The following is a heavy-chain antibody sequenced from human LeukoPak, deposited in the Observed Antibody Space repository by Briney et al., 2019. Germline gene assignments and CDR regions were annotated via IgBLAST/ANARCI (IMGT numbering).Heavy chain of an antibody. CDR3: ARDRRRYGIAVAGLDAFDI. D-gene: IGHD6-19*01. J-gene: IGHJ3*02. V-gene: IGHV3-66*01. CDR1: GFTVSSNY. Sequence: QPGGSLRLSCAASGFTVSSNYMSWVRQAPGKGLEWVSVIYSGGSTYYADSVKGRFTISRDNSKNTLYLQMNSLRAEDTAVYYCARDRRRYGIAVAGLDAFDIWGQGTMVTVSS. CDR2: IYSGGST.